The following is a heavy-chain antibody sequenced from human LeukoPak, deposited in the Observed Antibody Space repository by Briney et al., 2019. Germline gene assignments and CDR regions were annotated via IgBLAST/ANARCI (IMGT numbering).Heavy chain of an antibody. V-gene: IGHV5-51*01. Sequence: GESLKISFQGSGYIFSTYWIAWVRPLPGKGLGWMGIIYPGDSDTRYSPSFQGQVTISADKSVSTAYLHWSSLKASDTAIYYCARPNITSYYDSRGSDAFDVWGQGTMVTVSS. CDR3: ARPNITSYYDSRGSDAFDV. J-gene: IGHJ3*01. CDR2: IYPGDSDT. D-gene: IGHD3-22*01. CDR1: GYIFSTYW.